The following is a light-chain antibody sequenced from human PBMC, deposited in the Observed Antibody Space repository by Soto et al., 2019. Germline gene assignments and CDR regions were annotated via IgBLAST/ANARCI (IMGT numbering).Light chain of an antibody. Sequence: DIQMTQSPSTLSASVGDKVTITCRASQTNSFWLAWYQQKPGKAPKLLIYDASSLESGGPSRFRGSGSGTEFTLTISSLQPDDFATYYCQQYHSSPYTFGQGTKLEIQ. CDR3: QQYHSSPYT. V-gene: IGKV1-5*01. CDR2: DAS. J-gene: IGKJ2*01. CDR1: QTNSFW.